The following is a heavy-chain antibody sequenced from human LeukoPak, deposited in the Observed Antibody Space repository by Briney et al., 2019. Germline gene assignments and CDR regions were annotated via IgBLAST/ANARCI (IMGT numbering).Heavy chain of an antibody. D-gene: IGHD5-12*01. CDR3: ARVGYDFWFDP. CDR2: IYTSGST. J-gene: IGHJ5*02. Sequence: ASETLSLTCTVSGGSISSYYWSWIRQPAGKGLEWIGRIYTSGSTNYNPSLKSRVTMSVDTSKNQFSLKLGSVTAADTAVYYCARVGYDFWFDPWGQGTLVTVSS. CDR1: GGSISSYY. V-gene: IGHV4-4*07.